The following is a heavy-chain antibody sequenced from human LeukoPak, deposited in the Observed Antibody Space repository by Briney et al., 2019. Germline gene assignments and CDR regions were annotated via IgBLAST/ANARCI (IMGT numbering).Heavy chain of an antibody. V-gene: IGHV1-46*01. CDR3: ARDIEQLVLNYYYGMDV. CDR1: GYTFTSYY. CDR2: INPSGGST. Sequence: ASVKVSCKASGYTFTSYYMHWVRQAPGQGLEWRGIINPSGGSTSYAQKFQGRVTMTRDTSTSTVYMELSSLRSEDTAVYYCARDIEQLVLNYYYGMDVWGQGTTVTVSS. D-gene: IGHD6-6*01. J-gene: IGHJ6*02.